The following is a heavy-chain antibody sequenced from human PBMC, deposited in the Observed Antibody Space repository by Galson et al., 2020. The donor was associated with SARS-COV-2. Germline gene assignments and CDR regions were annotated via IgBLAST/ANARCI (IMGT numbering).Heavy chain of an antibody. CDR1: GFAFSNSV. CDR3: AKNKRDLLDAFDI. Sequence: GGSLRLSCAASGFAFSNSVMSWVRQAPGKGLEWVSAISGSGAGTYYADSVKGRFTISRDNSKNTVYLQMKSLRAGDTAAYYCAKNKRDLLDAFDIWGQGTMVTVSS. D-gene: IGHD2-8*02. V-gene: IGHV3-23*01. J-gene: IGHJ3*02. CDR2: ISGSGAGT.